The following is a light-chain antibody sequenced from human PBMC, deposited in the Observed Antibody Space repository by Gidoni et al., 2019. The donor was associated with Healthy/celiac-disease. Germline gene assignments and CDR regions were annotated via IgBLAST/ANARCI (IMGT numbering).Light chain of an antibody. V-gene: IGKV1-5*03. J-gene: IGKJ3*01. CDR1: QSISSW. CDR3: QQYNSYHIFT. CDR2: KAS. Sequence: DIQIPQSPSTLSTSVGDRVTITCRASQSISSWLAWYQQQPGKAPKLLIYKASSLESGVPSRFSGSGSGTEFTLTISSLQPDDFATYYCQQYNSYHIFTFGPGTKVDIK.